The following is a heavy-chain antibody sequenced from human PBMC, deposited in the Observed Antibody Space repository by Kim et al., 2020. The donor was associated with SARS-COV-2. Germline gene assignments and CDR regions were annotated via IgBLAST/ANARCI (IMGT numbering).Heavy chain of an antibody. V-gene: IGHV4-59*01. J-gene: IGHJ2*01. CDR3: ARGMGYGDYFYWYFDL. CDR2: IYYSGST. D-gene: IGHD4-17*01. CDR1: GGSISSYY. Sequence: SETLSLTCTVSGGSISSYYWSWIRQPPGKGLEWIGYIYYSGSTNYNPSLKSRVTISVDTSKNQFSLKLSSVTAADTAVYYCARGMGYGDYFYWYFDLWGRGTLLTVSS.